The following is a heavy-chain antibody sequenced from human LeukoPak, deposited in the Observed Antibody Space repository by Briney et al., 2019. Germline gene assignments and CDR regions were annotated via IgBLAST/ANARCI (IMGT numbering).Heavy chain of an antibody. D-gene: IGHD3-10*01. V-gene: IGHV4-59*01. J-gene: IGHJ3*02. CDR3: ARAPSAIGGAFDI. CDR2: IYYSGST. CDR1: GGSFSGYY. Sequence: SETLSLTCAVYGGSFSGYYWSWIRQPPGKGLERIGYIYYSGSTNYNPSLKSRVTISVDTSKNQFSLKLSSVTAADTAVYYCARAPSAIGGAFDIWGQGTMVTVSS.